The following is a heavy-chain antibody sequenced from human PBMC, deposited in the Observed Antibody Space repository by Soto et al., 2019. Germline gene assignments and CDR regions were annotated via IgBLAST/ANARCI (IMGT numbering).Heavy chain of an antibody. Sequence: PGGSLRLSCAASGFTFSNAWMSWVRQAPGKGLEWVGRIKSKTDGGTTDYAAPVKGRFTISRDDSKTTLYLQMNSLKTEDTAVYYCTTGYYYDSSGYFQGPYWGQGTLVTVSS. V-gene: IGHV3-15*01. CDR2: IKSKTDGGTT. J-gene: IGHJ4*02. D-gene: IGHD3-22*01. CDR3: TTGYYYDSSGYFQGPY. CDR1: GFTFSNAW.